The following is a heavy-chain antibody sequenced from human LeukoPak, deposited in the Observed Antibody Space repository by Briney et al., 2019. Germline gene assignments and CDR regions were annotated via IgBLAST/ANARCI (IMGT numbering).Heavy chain of an antibody. CDR3: ARCRTVATADY. V-gene: IGHV3-48*03. D-gene: IGHD5-12*01. CDR1: GFTFSSYE. Sequence: GGSLRLSCAASGFTFSSYEMNWVRQAPGKGLEWVSYISSSGSTIYYADSVKGRFTISRDNAKNSLYLQMNSLGAEDTAVYYCARCRTVATADYWGQGTLVTVSS. J-gene: IGHJ4*02. CDR2: ISSSGSTI.